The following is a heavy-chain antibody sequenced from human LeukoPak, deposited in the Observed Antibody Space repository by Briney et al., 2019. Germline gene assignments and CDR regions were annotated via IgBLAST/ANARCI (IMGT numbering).Heavy chain of an antibody. CDR3: ARERGSGSYHPFDP. CDR1: GFTFSSYA. Sequence: GGSLRLSCAASGFTFSSYAMHWVRQAPGKGLEWVANIKQDGSEKYYVDSVKGRFTISRDNAKNSLYLQMNSLRAEDTAVYYCARERGSGSYHPFDPWGQGTLVTVSS. J-gene: IGHJ5*02. CDR2: IKQDGSEK. V-gene: IGHV3-7*01. D-gene: IGHD3-10*01.